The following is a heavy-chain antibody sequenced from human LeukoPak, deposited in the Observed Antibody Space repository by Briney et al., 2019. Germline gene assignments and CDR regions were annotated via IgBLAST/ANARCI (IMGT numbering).Heavy chain of an antibody. Sequence: GGSLRLSCAASGFTFSIYAMNWVRQAPGKGLEWVSAISGSGGSTYYADSVKGRFTISRDNSKNTLYLQMNSLRVEDTAVYYCATTRTTYCGGDCYTFDYWGQGTLVTVSS. J-gene: IGHJ4*02. V-gene: IGHV3-23*01. CDR3: ATTRTTYCGGDCYTFDY. D-gene: IGHD2-21*01. CDR2: ISGSGGST. CDR1: GFTFSIYA.